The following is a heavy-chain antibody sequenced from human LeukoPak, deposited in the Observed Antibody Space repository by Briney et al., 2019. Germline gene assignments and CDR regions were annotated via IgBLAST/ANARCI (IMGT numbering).Heavy chain of an antibody. D-gene: IGHD6-13*01. J-gene: IGHJ4*02. Sequence: GGSLRLSCAGSGFTFSAYWMSWVRQAPGKGLEWVATIREDGSEKYYVDSVKGRFTISRDNAKNSMYLQMNSLRAEDTAVYYCTRTGYRSNWYVPNWGQGTLVTVSS. CDR1: GFTFSAYW. CDR3: TRTGYRSNWYVPN. CDR2: IREDGSEK. V-gene: IGHV3-7*01.